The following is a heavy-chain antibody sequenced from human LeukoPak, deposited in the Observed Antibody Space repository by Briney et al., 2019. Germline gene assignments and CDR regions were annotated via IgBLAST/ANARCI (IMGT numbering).Heavy chain of an antibody. V-gene: IGHV4-39*01. J-gene: IGHJ4*02. CDR1: GGFISSSSYY. CDR3: ARHSMGYSSGWALYFDY. CDR2: IYYSGST. Sequence: SETLSLTCTVSGGFISSSSYYWGWIRQPPGKGLEWIGSIYYSGSTYYNPSLKSRVTISVDTSKNQFSLKLSSVTAADTAVYYCARHSMGYSSGWALYFDYWGQGTLVTVSS. D-gene: IGHD6-19*01.